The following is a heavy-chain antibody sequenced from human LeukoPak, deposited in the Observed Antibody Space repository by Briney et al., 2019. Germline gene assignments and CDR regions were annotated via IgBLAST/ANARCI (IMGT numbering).Heavy chain of an antibody. V-gene: IGHV1-2*04. CDR3: ARCSGYYPQYYFDY. D-gene: IGHD3-22*01. Sequence: ASVKVSCKASGYTFTGYYMHWVRQAPGQGLEWMGWINPNSGGTNYAQKFQGWVIMTRDTSISTAYMELSRLRSDDTAVYYCARCSGYYPQYYFDYWGQGTLVTVSS. CDR2: INPNSGGT. CDR1: GYTFTGYY. J-gene: IGHJ4*02.